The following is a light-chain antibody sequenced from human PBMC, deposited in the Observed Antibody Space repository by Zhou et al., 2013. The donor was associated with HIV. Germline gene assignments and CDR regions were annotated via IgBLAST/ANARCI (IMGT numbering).Light chain of an antibody. J-gene: IGKJ3*01. CDR3: QQHDTLPLT. CDR2: GAS. CDR1: QGIRNE. Sequence: AHQMTQSPSSLSASVGDRVTITCRASQGIRNELAWYQQKPGKAPKLLIYGASNLQTGVPSRFSGSGYGTDFTLTITSLQPEDIAVYYCQQHDTLPLTFGPGTKVDIK. V-gene: IGKV1-6*02.